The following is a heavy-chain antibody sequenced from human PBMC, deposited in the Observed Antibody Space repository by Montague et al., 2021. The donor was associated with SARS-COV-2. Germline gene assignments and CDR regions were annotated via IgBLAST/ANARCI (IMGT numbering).Heavy chain of an antibody. Sequence: SETLSLTCTVSGGSISSYHWSWIRQPPGKGLEWIGYLYNSGSANYNASLKSRVTMSLDTSKNKFALTLSSVTAADTAVYYCATQEDPSAWIPWPFDFWGQGTMLTVSS. V-gene: IGHV4-59*08. CDR3: ATQEDPSAWIPWPFDF. J-gene: IGHJ4*02. D-gene: IGHD6-19*01. CDR1: GGSISSYH. CDR2: LYNSGSA.